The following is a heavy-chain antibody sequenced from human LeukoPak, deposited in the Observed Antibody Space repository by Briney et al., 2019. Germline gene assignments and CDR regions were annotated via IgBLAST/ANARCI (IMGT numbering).Heavy chain of an antibody. J-gene: IGHJ3*02. V-gene: IGHV4-59*01. D-gene: IGHD1-26*01. CDR2: IYYSGST. CDR3: ARDPLLRAFDI. CDR1: GGSISSYY. Sequence: PSETLSLTCTVSGGSISSYYWSWIRQPPGKGLEWIGYIYYSGSTNYNPSLKSRVTISVDTSKNQFSLKLSSVTAADTAVYYCARDPLLRAFDIWGQGTMVTVSS.